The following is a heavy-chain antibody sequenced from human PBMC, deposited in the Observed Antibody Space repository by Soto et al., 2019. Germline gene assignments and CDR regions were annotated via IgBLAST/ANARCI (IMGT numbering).Heavy chain of an antibody. D-gene: IGHD6-19*01. CDR2: IIPIFGTA. Sequence: SVKVSCKASGGTFSSYAISWVRQAPGQGLEWMGGIIPIFGTANYAQKFQGRVTITADESTSTAYMELSSLRSEDTAVYYCARRSQWSSGWYGVDYWGQGTLVTVSS. CDR1: GGTFSSYA. J-gene: IGHJ4*02. CDR3: ARRSQWSSGWYGVDY. V-gene: IGHV1-69*13.